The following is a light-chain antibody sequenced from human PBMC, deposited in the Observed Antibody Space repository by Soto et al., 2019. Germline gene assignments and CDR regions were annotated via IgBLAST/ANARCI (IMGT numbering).Light chain of an antibody. V-gene: IGKV1-9*01. Sequence: DIALTQSPSSLSASVGDRVTITCLASQGISTYLNWYQKKPGKAPKLLIYAASTLESGVPSRFSATVSGTEFSLTITSLQPEDFATYYCQQLFDSPITFGQGTRLEIK. CDR3: QQLFDSPIT. CDR1: QGISTY. J-gene: IGKJ5*01. CDR2: AAS.